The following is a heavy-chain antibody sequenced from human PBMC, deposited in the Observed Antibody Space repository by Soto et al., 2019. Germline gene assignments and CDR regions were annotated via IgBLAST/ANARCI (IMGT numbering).Heavy chain of an antibody. Sequence: SETLSLTCPFSGFSISSYYLSWVRQPPGKGLEWIGEIYHSGSTNYNPSLKSRVTISVDKSKNQFSLKLSSVTAADTAVYYCATANDYGDLRAHFDIWGQGTMVTVSS. D-gene: IGHD4-17*01. J-gene: IGHJ3*02. V-gene: IGHV4-4*02. CDR3: ATANDYGDLRAHFDI. CDR2: IYHSGST. CDR1: GFSISSYY.